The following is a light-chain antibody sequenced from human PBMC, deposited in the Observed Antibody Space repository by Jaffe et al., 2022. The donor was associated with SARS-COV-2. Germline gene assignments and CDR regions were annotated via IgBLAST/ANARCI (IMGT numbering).Light chain of an antibody. CDR3: GTWDNSLSAVV. J-gene: IGLJ2*01. Sequence: QSVLTQPPSVSAAPGQKVTISCSGSSSNIGNNFVSWFQHLPGTAPKLLIHDNNKRPSGIPDRFSGSKSGTSATLGITGLQTGDEADYYCGTWDNSLSAVVFGGGTKLTVL. CDR1: SSNIGNNF. CDR2: DNN. V-gene: IGLV1-51*01.